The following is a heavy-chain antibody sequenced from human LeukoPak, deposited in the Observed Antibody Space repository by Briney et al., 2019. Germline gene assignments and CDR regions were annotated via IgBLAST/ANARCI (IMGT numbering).Heavy chain of an antibody. CDR3: ARVSLGYSYGFDY. CDR2: ISSSSSTI. Sequence: GGSLRLSCAASGFTFSSYSMNWVRQAPGKGLEWVSYISSSSSTIYYADSVKGRFTISRDNAKNSLYLQMNSLRAEDTAVYYCARVSLGYSYGFDYWGQGTLVTVSS. V-gene: IGHV3-48*01. CDR1: GFTFSSYS. J-gene: IGHJ4*02. D-gene: IGHD5-18*01.